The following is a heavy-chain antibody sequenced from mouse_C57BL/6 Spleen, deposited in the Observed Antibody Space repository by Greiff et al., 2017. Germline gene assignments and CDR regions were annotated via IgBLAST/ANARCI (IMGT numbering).Heavy chain of an antibody. V-gene: IGHV3-6*01. CDR2: ISYDGSN. CDR1: GYSITSGYY. Sequence: EVKLMESGPGLVKPSQSLSLTCSVTGYSITSGYYWNWIRQFPGNKLEWMGYISYDGSNNYNPSLKYRISITRDTSKNQFFLKLNSVTTEDTATYYCAFYYGSSYAAMDYWGQGTSVTVSS. CDR3: AFYYGSSYAAMDY. D-gene: IGHD1-1*01. J-gene: IGHJ4*01.